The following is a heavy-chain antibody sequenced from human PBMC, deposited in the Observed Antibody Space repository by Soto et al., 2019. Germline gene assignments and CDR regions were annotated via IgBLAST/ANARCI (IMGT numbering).Heavy chain of an antibody. V-gene: IGHV4-59*01. J-gene: IGHJ4*02. CDR1: GGSISSYY. CDR2: IYYSGSI. CDR3: DTAVYYCARGLRWSDD. D-gene: IGHD3-10*01. Sequence: QVQLQESGPGLVKPSETLSLTCTVSGGSISSYYWTWIRQPPGKGLERIGSIYYSGSINYNPSLKSRLAISVDTSKNQFFLKLSSVTAADTAVTAADTAVYYCARGLRWSDDWGQGILVTVSS.